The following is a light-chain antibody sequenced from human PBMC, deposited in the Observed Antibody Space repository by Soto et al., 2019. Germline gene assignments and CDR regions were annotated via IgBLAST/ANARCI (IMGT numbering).Light chain of an antibody. J-gene: IGKJ3*01. Sequence: EIVLTQSPGTLSLSPGERATLSCRASQSVSSKYLAWYQQKPGQAPRVLIYGTSIRASGVPERFSGGGSGTDFTLTITRREPGDFAVDYCQQYGSSLFTFGPGTKVDFK. CDR3: QQYGSSLFT. CDR2: GTS. V-gene: IGKV3-20*01. CDR1: QSVSSKY.